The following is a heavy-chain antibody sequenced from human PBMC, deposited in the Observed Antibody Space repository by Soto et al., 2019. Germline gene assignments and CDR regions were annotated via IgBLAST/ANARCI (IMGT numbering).Heavy chain of an antibody. D-gene: IGHD6-19*01. J-gene: IGHJ4*02. CDR3: ARSVAVPGAHIDY. Sequence: SETLSLTCSVSGGSISGSYWSWIRQSPGKGLEWLGYVYYTGSTNYSPSLRSRVSISVDTSKNEFSLRLSSVTAADTAVYFCARSVAVPGAHIDYWGQGTQVTVSP. V-gene: IGHV4-59*01. CDR2: VYYTGST. CDR1: GGSISGSY.